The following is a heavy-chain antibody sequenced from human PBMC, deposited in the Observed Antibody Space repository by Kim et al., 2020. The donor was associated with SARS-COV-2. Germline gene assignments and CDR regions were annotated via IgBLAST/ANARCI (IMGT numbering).Heavy chain of an antibody. CDR2: ITGSGGST. D-gene: IGHD6-19*01. J-gene: IGHJ4*02. CDR1: GFTFSSYG. Sequence: GGSLRLSCAASGFTFSSYGMSWVRQAPGKGLEWVSRITGSGGSTYYADSVKGRFTISRDNSKKTLYLQMNSLRAEDTAVYYCANGGYSSGFLDYWGQGTL. CDR3: ANGGYSSGFLDY. V-gene: IGHV3-23*01.